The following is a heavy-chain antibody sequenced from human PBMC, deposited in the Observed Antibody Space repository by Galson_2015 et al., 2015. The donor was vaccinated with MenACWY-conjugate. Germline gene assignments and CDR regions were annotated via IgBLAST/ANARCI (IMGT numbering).Heavy chain of an antibody. J-gene: IGHJ6*02. CDR2: ITGNGDSI. D-gene: IGHD6-19*01. CDR3: AKWDSSGRTGYNYYGMDV. V-gene: IGHV3-23*01. Sequence: SLRLSCAASGFTFSSYAMSWVRQAPGKGLEWVSVITGNGDSIYYADSVKGRFTISRDNSKSTLDLQMNSLRAEDTAVYFCAKWDSSGRTGYNYYGMDVWGRGTTVTVSS. CDR1: GFTFSSYA.